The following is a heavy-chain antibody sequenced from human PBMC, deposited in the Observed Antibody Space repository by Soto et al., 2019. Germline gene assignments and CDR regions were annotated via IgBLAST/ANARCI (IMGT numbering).Heavy chain of an antibody. V-gene: IGHV3-64D*06. CDR1: GFNLKDYG. J-gene: IGHJ4*02. Sequence: EVDLVESGGGLVQPGGSLRLSCSASGFNLKDYGMHWVRQAPRKGLEQVAASTYVGGTPYYVESVKGSFTVSRDNSKNPLYLQMGSLRPEDTAIYFCVKDYSHGRFPDYWGQGTLVTVSS. D-gene: IGHD1-26*01. CDR3: VKDYSHGRFPDY. CDR2: STYVGGTP.